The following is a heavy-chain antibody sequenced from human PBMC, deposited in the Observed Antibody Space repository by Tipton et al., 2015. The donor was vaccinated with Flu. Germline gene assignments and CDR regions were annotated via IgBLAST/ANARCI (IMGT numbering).Heavy chain of an antibody. CDR1: GDSISSYY. CDR3: AKGRGAASSSGVFDS. J-gene: IGHJ4*02. V-gene: IGHV4-4*07. CDR2: IYTSGNT. Sequence: TLSLTCTVSGDSISSYYWSWIRQPAGKGLEWIGRIYTSGNTIYNPSLKSRVTMSLDASKNQFSLSLTSVTAADSAVYFCAKGRGAASSSGVFDSWGQGTLVTVSS. D-gene: IGHD6-6*01.